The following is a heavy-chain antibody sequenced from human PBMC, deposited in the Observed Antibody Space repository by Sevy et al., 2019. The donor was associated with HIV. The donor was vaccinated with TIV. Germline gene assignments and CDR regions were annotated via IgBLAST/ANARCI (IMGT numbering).Heavy chain of an antibody. Sequence: ASVKVSCKVSGYTLTALSMHWVRQAPGKGLEWMGTFDPEDGETRFAQKFQGRVTMTEDTSTDTAYMELGSLRSEDTAAYFCATTKDYYDSSGYPFDHWGQGALVTVSS. CDR3: ATTKDYYDSSGYPFDH. V-gene: IGHV1-24*01. D-gene: IGHD3-22*01. CDR1: GYTLTALS. CDR2: FDPEDGET. J-gene: IGHJ4*02.